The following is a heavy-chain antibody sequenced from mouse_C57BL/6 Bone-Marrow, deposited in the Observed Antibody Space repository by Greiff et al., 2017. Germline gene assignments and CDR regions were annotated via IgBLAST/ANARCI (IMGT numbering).Heavy chain of an antibody. CDR3: ARDHYYGSSYAMDY. Sequence: QVQLKQSGAELVKPGASVKISCKASGYAFSSYWMNWVKQRPGKGLEWIGQIYPGDGDTNYNGKFKGKATLTADKSSSTAYMQLSSLTSEDSAVYFCARDHYYGSSYAMDYWGQGTSVTVSS. D-gene: IGHD1-1*01. J-gene: IGHJ4*01. CDR2: IYPGDGDT. CDR1: GYAFSSYW. V-gene: IGHV1-80*01.